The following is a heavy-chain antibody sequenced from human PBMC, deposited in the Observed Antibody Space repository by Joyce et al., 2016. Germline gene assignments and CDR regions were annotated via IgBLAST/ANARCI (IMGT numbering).Heavy chain of an antibody. CDR3: AKILTATYSSGWFLDY. V-gene: IGHV3-30*18. J-gene: IGHJ4*02. CDR2: NSYDGIYK. CDR1: GLTLSNYG. D-gene: IGHD6-25*01. Sequence: QVQLVESGGGVVQPGRSLRLSCAASGLTLSNYGVHWVRQAPGKGLEWVAVNSYDGIYKYYADSVKGRFTISRDNSKNTVFLEMNSLRAEDTAVYYCAKILTATYSSGWFLDYWGQGTLVTVSS.